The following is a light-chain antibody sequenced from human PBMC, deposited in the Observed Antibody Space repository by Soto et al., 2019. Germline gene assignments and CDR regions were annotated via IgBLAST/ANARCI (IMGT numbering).Light chain of an antibody. Sequence: EVLMTQSPETLYVSPGESVTLSCRASQSVSDKLAWYQQKPGQGPRLLVYRASTRTLGIPARFSGSESGTEFTLTISSLQSEEFAIYYCQQYNTWPITFGQGTRLEIK. J-gene: IGKJ5*01. CDR3: QQYNTWPIT. CDR2: RAS. V-gene: IGKV3-15*01. CDR1: QSVSDK.